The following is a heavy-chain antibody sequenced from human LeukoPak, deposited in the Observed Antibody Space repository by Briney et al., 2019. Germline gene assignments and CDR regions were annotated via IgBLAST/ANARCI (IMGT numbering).Heavy chain of an antibody. CDR1: GFTFSSYA. J-gene: IGHJ6*03. Sequence: GGSLRLSCAASGFTFSSYAMHWVRQAPGKGLEWVAVISYDGSNKYYADSVKGRFTISRDNSKNTLYLQMNSLRAEDTAVYYCAKSIDFWSGSYYYYMDVWGKGTTVTVSS. CDR2: ISYDGSNK. V-gene: IGHV3-30-3*02. CDR3: AKSIDFWSGSYYYYMDV. D-gene: IGHD3-3*01.